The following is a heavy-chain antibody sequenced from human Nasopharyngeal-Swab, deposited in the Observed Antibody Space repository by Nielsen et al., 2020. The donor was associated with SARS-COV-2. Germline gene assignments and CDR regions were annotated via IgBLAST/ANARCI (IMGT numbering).Heavy chain of an antibody. CDR1: GFSISTNG. Sequence: GESLKISCAASGFSISTNGMHWVRQAPGKGLEWLAYISSSSSKSYYADSVKGRFTISRDNPKSSLFLQMNSLRDEDTAVYYCARDVDIVGATLDNWGQGTLVTVSS. CDR2: ISSSSSKS. D-gene: IGHD1-26*01. J-gene: IGHJ4*02. V-gene: IGHV3-48*02. CDR3: ARDVDIVGATLDN.